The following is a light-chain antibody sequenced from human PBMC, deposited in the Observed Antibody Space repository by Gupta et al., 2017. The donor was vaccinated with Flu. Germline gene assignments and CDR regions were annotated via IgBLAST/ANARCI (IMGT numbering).Light chain of an antibody. Sequence: DNVVTQSPDSLAVSLGGKATLNWKSSQILLFSSNNRYYLTWYQHKPGQPPKLLIYWASTRASGVPYLFSGSGSGTDFSLIISNLQAEDVAVYYCQQYYSSPRTFGRGTKVEI. CDR2: WAS. V-gene: IGKV4-1*01. J-gene: IGKJ1*01. CDR1: QILLFSSNNRYY. CDR3: QQYYSSPRT.